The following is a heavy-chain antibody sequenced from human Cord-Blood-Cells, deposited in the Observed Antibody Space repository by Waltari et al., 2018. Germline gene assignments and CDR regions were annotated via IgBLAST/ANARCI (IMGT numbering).Heavy chain of an antibody. CDR2: ISYDGSNK. V-gene: IGHV3-30*04. CDR1: GFTFSSYA. D-gene: IGHD6-13*01. CDR3: ARDRGGIAAAGPFDY. J-gene: IGHJ4*02. Sequence: QVQLVESGGGVVQPGRSLRLSCAASGFTFSSYAMHWVRQAPGKGVEWVAVISYDGSNKYYADSVKGRFTISRDNSKNTLYLQMNSLRAEDTAVYYCARDRGGIAAAGPFDYWGQGTLVTVSS.